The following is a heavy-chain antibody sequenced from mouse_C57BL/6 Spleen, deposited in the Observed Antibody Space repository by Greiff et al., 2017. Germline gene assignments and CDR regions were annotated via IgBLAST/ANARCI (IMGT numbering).Heavy chain of an antibody. CDR1: GYTFTSYT. J-gene: IGHJ4*01. Sequence: VQLQQSGAELARPGASVKMSCKASGYTFTSYTMHWVKQRPGQGLEWIGYINPSSGYTKYNQKFKDKATLTADKSSSTAYMQLSSLTSEDSAVYYCARTGSSSYYYAMDYWGQGTSVTVSS. CDR2: INPSSGYT. V-gene: IGHV1-4*01. D-gene: IGHD1-1*01. CDR3: ARTGSSSYYYAMDY.